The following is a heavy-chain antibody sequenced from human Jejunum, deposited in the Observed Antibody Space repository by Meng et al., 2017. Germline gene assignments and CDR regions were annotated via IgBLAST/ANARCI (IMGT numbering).Heavy chain of an antibody. CDR2: ISSNGGST. J-gene: IGHJ3*02. Sequence: GESLKISCAASGFTFSSYAMHWVRQAPGKGLEYVSAISSNGGSTYYANSVKGRFTISRDNSKNTLYLQMGSLRAEDMAVYYCARFQQREAFDIWGQGTLVTVSS. V-gene: IGHV3-64*01. CDR3: ARFQQREAFDI. CDR1: GFTFSSYA.